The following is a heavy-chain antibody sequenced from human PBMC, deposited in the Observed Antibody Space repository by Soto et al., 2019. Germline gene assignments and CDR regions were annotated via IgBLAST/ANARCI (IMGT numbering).Heavy chain of an antibody. D-gene: IGHD1-1*01. Sequence: GGSLRLSCAASGFTFNMHGMHWVRQAPGKGLEWLAVISHDGSKTFYADSVKGRFAISRDNSKNTLYLQMNSLRSEDSGLYYCARGPRVSSTGTGAHWGRGTLVTVSS. V-gene: IGHV3-30*03. CDR3: ARGPRVSSTGTGAH. CDR1: GFTFNMHG. J-gene: IGHJ4*02. CDR2: ISHDGSKT.